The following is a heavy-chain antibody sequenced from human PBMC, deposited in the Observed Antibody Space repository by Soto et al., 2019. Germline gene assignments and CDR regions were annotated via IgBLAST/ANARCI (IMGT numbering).Heavy chain of an antibody. CDR3: ARVPPALIVATWYFDY. CDR1: GFTFSSYS. V-gene: IGHV3-21*01. J-gene: IGHJ4*02. D-gene: IGHD5-12*01. Sequence: PGGSLRLSCAASGFTFSSYSMNWVRQAPGKGLEWVSSISSSSSYIYYADSVKGRFTISRDNAKNSLYLQMNSLRAEDTAVYYCARVPPALIVATWYFDYWGQGTLVTVSS. CDR2: ISSSSSYI.